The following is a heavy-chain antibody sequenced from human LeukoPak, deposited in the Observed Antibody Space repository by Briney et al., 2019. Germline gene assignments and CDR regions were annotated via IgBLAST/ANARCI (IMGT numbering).Heavy chain of an antibody. CDR3: AKLIGSSSDIG. D-gene: IGHD2-15*01. J-gene: IGHJ4*02. CDR1: GFTFSTYA. CDR2: ISDSGEST. Sequence: GGSLRLSCGASGFTFSTYAMIWVRQAPGKGLEWVSSISDSGESTYYADSVKGRFTISRDNSKNTLYLQMNGLRAEDTAVYYCAKLIGSSSDIGWGQGTLVTVSS. V-gene: IGHV3-23*01.